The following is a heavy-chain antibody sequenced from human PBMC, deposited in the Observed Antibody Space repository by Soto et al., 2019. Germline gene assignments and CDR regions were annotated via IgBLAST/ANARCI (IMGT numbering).Heavy chain of an antibody. V-gene: IGHV3-43*01. CDR3: AKGGSSSCLDS. CDR1: GFTSGFTFDDYS. CDR2: ISWDGETT. Sequence: GGSLRLSCAASGFTSGFTFDDYSMHWVRQAPGKGLEWVSRISWDGETTHYADSMKGRFTISRDNSKNSLFLQMNSLEAEDTALYYCAKGGSSSCLDSWGQGTLVTVYS. D-gene: IGHD6-6*01. J-gene: IGHJ4*02.